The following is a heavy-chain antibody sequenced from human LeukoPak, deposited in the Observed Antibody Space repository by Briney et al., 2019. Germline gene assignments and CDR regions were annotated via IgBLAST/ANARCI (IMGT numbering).Heavy chain of an antibody. CDR2: IYSGGGT. CDR1: GFTVSSNY. Sequence: GGSLRLSCAASGFTVSSNYLSWVRQAPGKGLEWVSIIYSGGGTYYADSVKGRFTISRDNSKNTLYLQMNSLRAEDTAVYYCARDRAVIRSDYYYYGMDVWGQGTTVTVTS. J-gene: IGHJ6*02. CDR3: ARDRAVIRSDYYYYGMDV. D-gene: IGHD3-16*01. V-gene: IGHV3-53*01.